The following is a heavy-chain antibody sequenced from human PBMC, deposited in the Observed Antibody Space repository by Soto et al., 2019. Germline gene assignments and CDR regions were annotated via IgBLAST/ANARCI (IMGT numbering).Heavy chain of an antibody. Sequence: SETLSLTCAVYGGSFSGYYWSWIRQPPWKGLEWIGEINHSGSTNYNPSLKSRVTISVDTSKNQFSLKLSSVTAADTAVYYCARGGRFLEWLLSTRNWFDPWGQGTLVTVSS. J-gene: IGHJ5*02. D-gene: IGHD3-3*01. CDR3: ARGGRFLEWLLSTRNWFDP. V-gene: IGHV4-34*01. CDR1: GGSFSGYY. CDR2: INHSGST.